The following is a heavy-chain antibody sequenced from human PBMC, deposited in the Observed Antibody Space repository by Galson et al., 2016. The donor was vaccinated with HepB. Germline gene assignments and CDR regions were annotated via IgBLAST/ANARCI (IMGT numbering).Heavy chain of an antibody. CDR3: ARASNWNADPWGY. Sequence: SLRLSCAASGFTFSTYAMHWVRQAPGKGLEWVAVVSFDGSKIFYADSVKGRFTISRDNSKNTLYLQMDSLRTEDTAVYYCARASNWNADPWGYWGQGTLVTASS. D-gene: IGHD1-1*01. CDR2: VSFDGSKI. V-gene: IGHV3-30-3*01. J-gene: IGHJ4*02. CDR1: GFTFSTYA.